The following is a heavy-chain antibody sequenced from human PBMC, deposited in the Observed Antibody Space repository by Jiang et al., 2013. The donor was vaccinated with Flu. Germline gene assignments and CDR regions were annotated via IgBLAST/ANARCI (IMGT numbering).Heavy chain of an antibody. CDR3: ARHKLPHFWEPEGSWYFDY. V-gene: IGHV4-39*01. J-gene: IGHJ4*02. CDR1: GGSISSSSYY. Sequence: KPSETLSLTCTVSGGSISSSSYYWGWIRQPQEGLEWIGGIYYSGSTYYNPSLKSRVTISVDTSKNQFSLKLSSVTAADTAVYYCARHKLPHFWEPEGSWYFDYWGQGTLVTVSS. D-gene: IGHD6-13*01. CDR2: IYYSGST.